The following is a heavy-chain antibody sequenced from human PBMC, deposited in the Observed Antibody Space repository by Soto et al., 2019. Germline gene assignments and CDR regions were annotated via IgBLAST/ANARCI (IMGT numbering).Heavy chain of an antibody. CDR3: SRDPRYCSSTSCLPPPYYYYYMDV. D-gene: IGHD2-2*01. Sequence: QVQLVESGGGVVQPGRSLRLSCAASGFTFSSYGMHWVRQAPGKGLEWVAVIWYDGSNKYYADSVKGRFTISRDNSKNTLYLQMNSLRAADTAVYYCSRDPRYCSSTSCLPPPYYYYYMDVWGKGTTVTVSS. V-gene: IGHV3-33*01. J-gene: IGHJ6*03. CDR2: IWYDGSNK. CDR1: GFTFSSYG.